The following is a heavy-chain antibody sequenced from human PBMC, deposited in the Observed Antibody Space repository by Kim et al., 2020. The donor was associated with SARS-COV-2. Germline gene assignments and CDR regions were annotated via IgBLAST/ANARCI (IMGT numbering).Heavy chain of an antibody. CDR1: GGSFTNYY. CDR2: LLSARRS. D-gene: IGHD3-10*01. Sequence: SETLSLTCAGYGGSFTNYYCTWVRDSVKRWLDWKVTLLSARRSGTNPDQKSGVTVSIDTYKNQCFLKLISVTAADTAVYYCARSLGHIATSRGNWIDAWGQGNPLTGSS. V-gene: IGHV4-34*12. CDR3: ARSLGHIATSRGNWIDA. J-gene: IGHJ5*02.